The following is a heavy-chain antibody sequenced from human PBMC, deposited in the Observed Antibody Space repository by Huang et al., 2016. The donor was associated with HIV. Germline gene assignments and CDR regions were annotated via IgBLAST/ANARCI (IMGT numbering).Heavy chain of an antibody. CDR1: GGSFSGHD. J-gene: IGHJ5*02. CDR3: ARRGYYYDGSGFPGFDP. CDR2: IKDTGNT. D-gene: IGHD3-22*01. Sequence: QVQLHLWGAGLLKPSETLSLTCAVYGGSFSGHDGGWSRQPPGKGLEWIGKIKDTGNTNSNPSLRSRVTMSVNTSKKQFSLQVNSVTFADTAMYYCARRGYYYDGSGFPGFDPWGRGALATVSS. V-gene: IGHV4-34*01.